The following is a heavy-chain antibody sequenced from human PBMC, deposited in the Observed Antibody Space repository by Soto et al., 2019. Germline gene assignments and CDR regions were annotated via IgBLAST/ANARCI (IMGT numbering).Heavy chain of an antibody. Sequence: QVQLVESGGGLVKPGGSLRLSCAASGFTFSDYYMTWFRQAPGKGLEWVLYISSTSAYTDYADSLKGRFTISRDNANNILYLQMSSLRDEDTAVYFCARDPSRRAPPDYWGQGTLVTVSS. D-gene: IGHD6-6*01. CDR1: GFTFSDYY. CDR2: ISSTSAYT. V-gene: IGHV3-11*05. CDR3: ARDPSRRAPPDY. J-gene: IGHJ4*02.